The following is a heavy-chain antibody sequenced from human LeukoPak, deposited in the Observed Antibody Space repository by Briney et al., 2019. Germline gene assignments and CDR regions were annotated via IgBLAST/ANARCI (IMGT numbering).Heavy chain of an antibody. V-gene: IGHV3-30*18. Sequence: PGRSLRLSCAASGFTFSSYGMHWVRQAPGKGLEWVAVISYDGSNKYYADSVKGRFTIARDNSKNSLYLQMSSLRAEGTAVYYCAKASFGGGMDVWGQGTTVTVSS. CDR2: ISYDGSNK. J-gene: IGHJ6*02. CDR1: GFTFSSYG. D-gene: IGHD3-10*01. CDR3: AKASFGGGMDV.